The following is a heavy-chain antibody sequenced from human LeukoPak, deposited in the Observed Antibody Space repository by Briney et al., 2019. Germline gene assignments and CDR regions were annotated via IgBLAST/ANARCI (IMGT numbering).Heavy chain of an antibody. CDR2: VNRDGSET. V-gene: IGHV3-7*03. CDR1: GFALSSHW. CDR3: ARNNGMDV. Sequence: GGSLRLSCAASGFALSSHWMTWVRQVPGRGPEWVANVNRDGSETYYLDSVKGRFTVSKDNAKNSLYLQMNSLRAEDTALYHCARNNGMDVWGQGTTVIVSS. J-gene: IGHJ6*02.